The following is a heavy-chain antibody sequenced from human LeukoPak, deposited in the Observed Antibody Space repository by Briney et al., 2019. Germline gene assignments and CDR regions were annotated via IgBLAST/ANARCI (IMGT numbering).Heavy chain of an antibody. Sequence: LETLSLTCTVSGGSISSYYLSWIRQPPGKGLEWIGYIYYSGSTNYNPSLKSRVTISVDPSKNQFSLKLSSVTASDTAVYYCARGPRIAAAEWGQGTMVTVSS. V-gene: IGHV4-59*01. D-gene: IGHD6-13*01. J-gene: IGHJ3*01. CDR3: ARGPRIAAAE. CDR1: GGSISSYY. CDR2: IYYSGST.